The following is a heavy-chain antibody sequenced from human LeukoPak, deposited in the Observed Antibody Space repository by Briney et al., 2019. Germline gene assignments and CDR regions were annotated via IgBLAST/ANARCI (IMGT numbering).Heavy chain of an antibody. D-gene: IGHD1-26*01. CDR2: INPNSGGT. CDR3: ARDLPIVGAPRPGFWFDP. V-gene: IGHV1-2*02. CDR1: GYTFTGYY. J-gene: IGHJ5*02. Sequence: GASVKVSCKASGYTFTGYYMHWVRQAPGQGLEWMGWINPNSGGTNYAQKFQGRVTMTRDTSISTAYMELSRLRSDDTAAYYCARDLPIVGAPRPGFWFDPWGQGTLVTVSS.